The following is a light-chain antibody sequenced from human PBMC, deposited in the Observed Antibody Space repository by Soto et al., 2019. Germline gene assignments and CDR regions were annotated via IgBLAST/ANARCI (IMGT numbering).Light chain of an antibody. CDR2: EVS. CDR3: CSYADGSIYF. Sequence: QSALTQPASVSGSPGQSITISCTGTSCDVDAFDYLSWYQQHPGKAPKLMIFEVSDRPSGVSDRFSGSKSGSTASLTISGLQAEDEADYYCCSYADGSIYFFGTGTKVTVL. CDR1: SCDVDAFDY. V-gene: IGLV2-14*01. J-gene: IGLJ1*01.